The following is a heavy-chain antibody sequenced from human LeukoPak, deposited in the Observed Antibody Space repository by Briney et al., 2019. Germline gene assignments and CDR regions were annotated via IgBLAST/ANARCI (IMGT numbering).Heavy chain of an antibody. CDR1: GYTLTELS. V-gene: IGHV1-24*01. CDR3: ATDNSYGYPFDY. D-gene: IGHD5-18*01. CDR2: FDPEDGET. J-gene: IGHJ4*02. Sequence: ASVKVSCKVSGYTLTELSMHWVRQAPGKGLEWMGGFDPEDGETIYAQKFQGRVTMTEDTSTETAYMELSSLRSEDTAVYYCATDNSYGYPFDYWGQGTLVTVSS.